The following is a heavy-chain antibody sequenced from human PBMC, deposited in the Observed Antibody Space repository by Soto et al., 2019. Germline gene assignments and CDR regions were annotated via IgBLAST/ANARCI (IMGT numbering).Heavy chain of an antibody. CDR3: ARGIVLVPAATSPQFDP. V-gene: IGHV1-69*13. CDR2: IIPIFGTA. Sequence: GASVKVSCKASGGTFSSYAISWVRQAPGQGLEWMGGIIPIFGTANYAQKFQGRVTITADESTSTAYMELSSVTAADTAVYYCARGIVLVPAATSPQFDPWGQGTLVTVSS. CDR1: GGTFSSYA. J-gene: IGHJ5*02. D-gene: IGHD2-2*01.